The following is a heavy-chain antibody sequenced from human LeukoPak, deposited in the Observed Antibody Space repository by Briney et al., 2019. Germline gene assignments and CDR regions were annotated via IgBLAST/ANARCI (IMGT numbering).Heavy chain of an antibody. CDR1: GFTFSNAW. V-gene: IGHV3-15*01. CDR3: TTGLQPYGDQQVYGYYYYDMDV. Sequence: GGSLRLSCAASGFTFSNAWMSWFRQAPGKGLEWVGRIKSKTDGGTTDYAAPVKGRFTISRDDSKNTLYLQMNSLKTEDTAVYYFTTGLQPYGDQQVYGYYYYDMDVLCQGTTVTVYS. CDR2: IKSKTDGGTT. J-gene: IGHJ6*02. D-gene: IGHD4-17*01.